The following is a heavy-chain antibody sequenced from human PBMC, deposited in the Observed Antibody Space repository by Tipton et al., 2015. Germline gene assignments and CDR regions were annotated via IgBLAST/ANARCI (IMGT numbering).Heavy chain of an antibody. J-gene: IGHJ4*02. CDR1: AYSISSDYY. D-gene: IGHD7-27*01. CDR3: ARSELGDFDS. Sequence: TLSLTCAVSAYSISSDYYWGWIRQPPGKGLEWIGSISHSGNTYYNPSLKSRVTMSRDTSKNHFSLKLSSVTAADTAVYYCARSELGDFDSWGQGTLVSVSS. V-gene: IGHV4-38-2*01. CDR2: ISHSGNT.